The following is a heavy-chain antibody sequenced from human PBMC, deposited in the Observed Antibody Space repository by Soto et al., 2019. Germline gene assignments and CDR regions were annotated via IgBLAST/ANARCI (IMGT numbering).Heavy chain of an antibody. CDR1: GFTLSEDY. J-gene: IGHJ4*02. CDR2: SRNKGNSYTS. CDR3: TRRLSGWGD. D-gene: IGHD3-16*01. V-gene: IGHV3-72*01. Sequence: EVQLVESGGSLVQPGGSLRLSCEVSGFTLSEDYMDWVRQAPGKGLEWVGRSRNKGNSYTSEYAPSVKGRFTISRDDSKNSLYLQMNSLSTEDTAVYYCTRRLSGWGDWGQGTLVTVSS.